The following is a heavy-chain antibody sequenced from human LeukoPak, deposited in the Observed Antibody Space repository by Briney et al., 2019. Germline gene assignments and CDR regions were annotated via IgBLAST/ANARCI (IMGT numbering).Heavy chain of an antibody. CDR2: VYDGSV. V-gene: IGHV4-4*07. CDR3: AKEYCPITNRYPSGGWYDT. D-gene: IGHD6-19*01. Sequence: SETLSLTCSVSGASASRTYWSWIRQPAGKGLEYIGRVYDGSVNYNPSLRSRISMSIDTSKNEFYLRLTSVTAADTAVYYCAKEYCPITNRYPSGGWYDTWGQGTLVTVSS. J-gene: IGHJ5*02. CDR1: GASASRTY.